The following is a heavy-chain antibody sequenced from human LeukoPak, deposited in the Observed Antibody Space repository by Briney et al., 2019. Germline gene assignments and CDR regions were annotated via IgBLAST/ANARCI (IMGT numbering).Heavy chain of an antibody. D-gene: IGHD5-24*01. J-gene: IGHJ4*02. CDR2: IYSRGST. Sequence: SETLSLTCTVSGGSISSSSYYWGWIRQPPGKGLEWIGGIYSRGSTYYNPSLKSRVTISVDTSKNQFSLKLSSVTAADTAVYYCAREDNVEMATGYWGQGTLVTVSS. CDR1: GGSISSSSYY. V-gene: IGHV4-39*07. CDR3: AREDNVEMATGY.